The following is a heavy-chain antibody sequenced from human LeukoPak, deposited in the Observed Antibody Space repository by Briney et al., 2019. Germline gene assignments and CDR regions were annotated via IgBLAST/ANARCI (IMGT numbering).Heavy chain of an antibody. D-gene: IGHD2-21*02. CDR1: GFTFSSYA. CDR2: ISYDGSNK. CDR3: ASYCGGDCYKRGDY. V-gene: IGHV3-30-3*01. Sequence: GGSLRLSCAASGFTFSSYAMHWVRQAPGKGLEWVAVISYDGSNKYYADSVKGRFTISRDNSKNTLYLQMNSLRAEDTAVYYCASYCGGDCYKRGDYWGQGTLVTVSS. J-gene: IGHJ4*02.